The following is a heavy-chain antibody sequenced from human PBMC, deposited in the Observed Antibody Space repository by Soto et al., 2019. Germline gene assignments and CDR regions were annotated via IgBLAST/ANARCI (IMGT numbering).Heavy chain of an antibody. CDR2: MYYGGSI. D-gene: IGHD3-3*01. J-gene: IGHJ5*02. Sequence: SETLSLTCTVSGGSISSYYWSWIRQPPGKGLEWIGYMYYGGSINYNPSLRSRVTISVDKSKNQLSLKVDSVTAADTAFYYCVRGNDNYDFWNNWSLDPWGQGTLVTVSS. CDR3: VRGNDNYDFWNNWSLDP. CDR1: GGSISSYY. V-gene: IGHV4-59*12.